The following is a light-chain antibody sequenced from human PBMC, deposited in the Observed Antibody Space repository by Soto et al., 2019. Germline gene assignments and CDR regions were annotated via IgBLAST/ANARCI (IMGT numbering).Light chain of an antibody. CDR3: LQSHSTLLS. Sequence: DIQMTQSPSSLSASVGDIVTITCRASQSISSYLNLYQQKPGKPPKVLIQAASSLLSGVPSRFSGSGSGTHFTLTISSLQPEDVATYYCLQSHSTLLSFGGGTKVDIK. V-gene: IGKV1-39*01. CDR1: QSISSY. CDR2: AAS. J-gene: IGKJ4*01.